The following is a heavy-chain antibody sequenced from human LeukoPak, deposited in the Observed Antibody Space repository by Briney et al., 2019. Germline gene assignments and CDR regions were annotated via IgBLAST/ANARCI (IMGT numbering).Heavy chain of an antibody. CDR2: ISGSGGST. V-gene: IGHV3-23*01. CDR3: AKSGDQVTVTKLDY. Sequence: QPGGSLRLSCAASGFTFSNYVMSWVRQAPGKGLEWVAGISGSGGSTFYADSVKGRFTISRDNSKNTLYLEMNSLRAEDTALFYCAKSGDQVTVTKLDYWGQGTLVTVSS. CDR1: GFTFSNYV. J-gene: IGHJ4*02. D-gene: IGHD4-17*01.